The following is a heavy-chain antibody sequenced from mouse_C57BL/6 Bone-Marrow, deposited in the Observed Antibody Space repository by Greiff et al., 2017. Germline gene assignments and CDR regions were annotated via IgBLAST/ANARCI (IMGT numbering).Heavy chain of an antibody. V-gene: IGHV1-69*01. J-gene: IGHJ4*01. CDR3: ARDYGSSYVSMDY. D-gene: IGHD1-1*01. Sequence: VQLQQPGAELVMPGASVKLSCKASGYTFTSYWMHWVKQRPGQGLEWIGEIDPSDSYTNYNQKFKGKSTLTVDKSSSTAYMQLSSLTSEDSAVYDCARDYGSSYVSMDYWGQGTSVTVSS. CDR1: GYTFTSYW. CDR2: IDPSDSYT.